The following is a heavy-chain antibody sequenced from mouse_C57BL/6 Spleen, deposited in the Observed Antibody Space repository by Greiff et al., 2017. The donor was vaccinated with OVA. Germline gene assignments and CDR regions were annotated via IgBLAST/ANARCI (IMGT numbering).Heavy chain of an antibody. CDR1: GFTFSDFY. CDR2: RRNKANDYTT. Sequence: EVKVVESGGGLVQSGRSLRLSCATSGFTFSDFYMEWVRQAPGKGLEGIAARRNKANDYTTEYSASVKGRFIVSRDTSQSILYLQMNALRAEDTAIYYCARDAWLLRYFDVWGTGTTVTVSS. D-gene: IGHD2-3*01. CDR3: ARDAWLLRYFDV. V-gene: IGHV7-1*01. J-gene: IGHJ1*03.